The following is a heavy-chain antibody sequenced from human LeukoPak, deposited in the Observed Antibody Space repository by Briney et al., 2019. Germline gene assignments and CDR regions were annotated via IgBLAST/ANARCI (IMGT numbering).Heavy chain of an antibody. Sequence: ASVKVSCKASGYTFTSYGISWVRQAPGQGLEWMGWISAYNGNTNYAQELQGRVTMTTDTSTSTAYMELRSLRSDDTAVYYCAREAVRRDGYNYFDYWGQGTLVTVSS. D-gene: IGHD5-24*01. J-gene: IGHJ4*02. V-gene: IGHV1-18*01. CDR1: GYTFTSYG. CDR2: ISAYNGNT. CDR3: AREAVRRDGYNYFDY.